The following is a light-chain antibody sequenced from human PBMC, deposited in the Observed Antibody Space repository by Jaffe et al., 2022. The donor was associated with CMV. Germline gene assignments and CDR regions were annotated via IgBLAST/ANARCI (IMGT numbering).Light chain of an antibody. CDR2: DVS. CDR1: RSDVGGFDY. V-gene: IGLV2-14*03. CDR3: SSYTSTYTHV. J-gene: IGLJ1*01. Sequence: QSALTQPASVSGSPGQSITISCTGTRSDVGGFDYVSWYQQHPGKAPKLIIFDVSNRPSGVSTRFSGSKSGNTASLTVSGLQAEDEAEYYCSSYTSTYTHVFGTGTKVTVL.